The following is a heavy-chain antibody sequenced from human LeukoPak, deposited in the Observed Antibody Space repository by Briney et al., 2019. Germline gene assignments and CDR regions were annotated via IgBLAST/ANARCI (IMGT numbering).Heavy chain of an antibody. CDR2: MNPNSGNT. D-gene: IGHD4-17*01. Sequence: ASVKVSCKASGYTFTSYDINWVRQATGQGLEWMGWMNPNSGNTGYAQKFQGRVTITRNTSISTAYMELSSLRSEDTAVYYCARVGSTATTDAFDIWGQGTMVTVSS. CDR3: ARVGSTATTDAFDI. V-gene: IGHV1-8*03. CDR1: GYTFTSYD. J-gene: IGHJ3*02.